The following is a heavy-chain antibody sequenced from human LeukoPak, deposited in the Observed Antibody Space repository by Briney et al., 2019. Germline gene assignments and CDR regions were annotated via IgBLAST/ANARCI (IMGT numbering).Heavy chain of an antibody. J-gene: IGHJ6*02. CDR3: ARVLVRTYYYYYGMDV. Sequence: GGSLRLSCAASGFTVSSNYMSWVRQAPGKGLEWASVIYSGGSTYYADSVKGRLTISRDNSKNTLYLQMNSLRAEDTAVYYCARVLVRTYYYYYGMDVWGQGTTVTVSS. V-gene: IGHV3-66*01. CDR1: GFTVSSNY. CDR2: IYSGGST.